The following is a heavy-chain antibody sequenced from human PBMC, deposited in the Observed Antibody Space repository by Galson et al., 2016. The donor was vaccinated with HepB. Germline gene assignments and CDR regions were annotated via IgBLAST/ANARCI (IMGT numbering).Heavy chain of an antibody. J-gene: IGHJ4*02. Sequence: SLRLSCAASGFTFSDYAMNWVRQAPGKGLEWISHNSRENNRIDYADSVKGRFTVSRDNGKNSLYLQMNSLRVEDTAVHYCVRDHDWAFDYWGQGLLVTVSS. CDR3: VRDHDWAFDY. CDR1: GFTFSDYA. V-gene: IGHV3-48*01. CDR2: NSRENNRI. D-gene: IGHD3-9*01.